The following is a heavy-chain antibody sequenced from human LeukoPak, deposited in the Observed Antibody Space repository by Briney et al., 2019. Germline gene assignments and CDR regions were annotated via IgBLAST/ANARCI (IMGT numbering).Heavy chain of an antibody. CDR3: ASYVGYSSGWYPYFDY. V-gene: IGHV1-2*02. Sequence: ASVKVSCKASGYTFTDYYMHWVRQAPGQGLEWMGWINPNSGGTNYAQKFQGRVTMTRDTSISTAYMELSRLRSDDTAVYYCASYVGYSSGWYPYFDYWGQGTLVTVSS. CDR1: GYTFTDYY. D-gene: IGHD6-19*01. J-gene: IGHJ4*02. CDR2: INPNSGGT.